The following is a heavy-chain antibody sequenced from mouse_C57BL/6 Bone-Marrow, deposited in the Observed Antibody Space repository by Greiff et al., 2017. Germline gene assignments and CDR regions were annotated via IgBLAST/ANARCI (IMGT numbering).Heavy chain of an antibody. CDR1: GFTFSDYG. J-gene: IGHJ2*01. CDR2: ISSGSSTI. Sequence: EVKLMESGGGLVKPGGSLKLSCAASGFTFSDYGMHWVRQAPETGLEWVAYISSGSSTIYYADTVKGRFTISRDNAKNTLFLQMTSLRSEDTAMYYCARDSKVDYWGQGTTLTVSS. CDR3: ARDSKVDY. V-gene: IGHV5-17*01. D-gene: IGHD2-5*01.